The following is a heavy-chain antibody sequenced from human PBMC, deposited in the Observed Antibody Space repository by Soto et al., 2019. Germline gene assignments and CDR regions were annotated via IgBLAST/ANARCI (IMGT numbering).Heavy chain of an antibody. CDR3: ARGGWELRFDP. CDR1: GGSFSGYY. V-gene: IGHV4-34*01. J-gene: IGHJ5*02. D-gene: IGHD1-26*01. Sequence: SETLSLTCAVYGGSFSGYYWSWIRQPPGKGLEWIGEINHSGSTNYNPSLKSRVTISVDTSKNQFSLKLSSVTAADTAVYYCARGGWELRFDPWGQGTLVTVSS. CDR2: INHSGST.